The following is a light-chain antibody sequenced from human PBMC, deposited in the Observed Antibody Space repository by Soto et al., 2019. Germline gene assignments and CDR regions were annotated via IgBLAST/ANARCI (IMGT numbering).Light chain of an antibody. V-gene: IGLV1-40*01. CDR1: SSNIGAGYD. J-gene: IGLJ1*01. CDR3: QSYDSSLSIYV. CDR2: TNN. Sequence: QSVLTQPPSVCGAPGQRGTISCTGSSSNIGAGYDVHWYKHVPGTTPKLLIYTNNNRPSGVPDRFSGSKSGTSASLAITGLQAEDEADYYCQSYDSSLSIYVFGTGTKLTVL.